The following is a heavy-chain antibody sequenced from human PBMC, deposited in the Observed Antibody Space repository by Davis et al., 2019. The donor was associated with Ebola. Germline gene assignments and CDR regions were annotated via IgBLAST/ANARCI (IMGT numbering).Heavy chain of an antibody. J-gene: IGHJ4*02. CDR1: GFTFNGYK. V-gene: IGHV3-21*01. CDR3: ARGGVVVPAALDY. CDR2: ISSDHYYI. Sequence: GGSLRLSCVVSGFTFNGYKMNWVRQAPGKGLEWVSSISSDHYYINYADSVKGRFTISRDNAKNTLYLQMNSLRAEDTAVYYCARGGVVVPAALDYWGQGTLVTVSS. D-gene: IGHD2-2*01.